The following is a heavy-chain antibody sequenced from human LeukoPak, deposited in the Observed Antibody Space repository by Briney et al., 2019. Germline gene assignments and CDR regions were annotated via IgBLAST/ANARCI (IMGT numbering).Heavy chain of an antibody. Sequence: VASVKVSCKASGYTFLSYGFSWVRRAPGQGLEWMGWISNYNGNTNYAPNFHGRLTMTIDTSTTTSYMELRSLRSDDTAVYYCARDLAWGADLMGPTDDWLDPWGQGTLVTVSS. CDR3: ARDLAWGADLMGPTDDWLDP. D-gene: IGHD1-26*01. J-gene: IGHJ5*02. CDR2: ISNYNGNT. CDR1: GYTFLSYG. V-gene: IGHV1-18*01.